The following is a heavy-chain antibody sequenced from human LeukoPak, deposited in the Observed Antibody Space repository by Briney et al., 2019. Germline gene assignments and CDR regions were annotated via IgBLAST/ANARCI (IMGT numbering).Heavy chain of an antibody. CDR1: GGSISSYY. Sequence: PSETLSLTCTVSGGSISSYYWSWIRQPPGKGLEWIGYIYYSGSTNYNPSLKSRVTISVDTSKNQFSLKLSSVTAADTAVYYCARRHCSGGSCYVDYWGQGTLVTVSS. CDR3: ARRHCSGGSCYVDY. CDR2: IYYSGST. J-gene: IGHJ4*02. D-gene: IGHD2-15*01. V-gene: IGHV4-59*08.